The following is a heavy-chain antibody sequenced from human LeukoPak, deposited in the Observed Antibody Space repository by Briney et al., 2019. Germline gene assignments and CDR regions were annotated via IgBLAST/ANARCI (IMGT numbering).Heavy chain of an antibody. Sequence: SETLSLTCAVYGGSFSGYYWSWIRQPPGKGLEWIGEIKHSGSTNYNPSLKSRVTISVDTSKNQFSLKLSSVTAADTAVYYCATEMRGSYPFDYWGQGTLVTVSS. CDR2: IKHSGST. D-gene: IGHD1-26*01. J-gene: IGHJ4*02. V-gene: IGHV4-34*01. CDR1: GGSFSGYY. CDR3: ATEMRGSYPFDY.